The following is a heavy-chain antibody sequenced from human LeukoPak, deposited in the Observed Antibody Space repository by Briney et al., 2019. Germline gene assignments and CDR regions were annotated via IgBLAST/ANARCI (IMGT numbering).Heavy chain of an antibody. Sequence: GESLKISCKGSGYSFTSYWIGWVRQMPGKGLEWMGIIYPGDSDTRYSPSFQGQVTISADKSISTAYLQWSSLKASDTAMYYCARLYVRTTDAITNFDYWGQGTLVTVSS. J-gene: IGHJ4*02. CDR1: GYSFTSYW. CDR3: ARLYVRTTDAITNFDY. D-gene: IGHD3-16*01. V-gene: IGHV5-51*01. CDR2: IYPGDSDT.